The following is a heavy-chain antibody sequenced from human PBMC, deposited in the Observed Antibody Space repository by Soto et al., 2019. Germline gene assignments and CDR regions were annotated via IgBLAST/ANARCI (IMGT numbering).Heavy chain of an antibody. V-gene: IGHV1-18*01. Sequence: ASVKVSCKASGYTFTSYGISWVRQAPGQGLEWMGWISAYNGNTNYAQKFQGRFTMTRDTSTSTVYMELSSLRSEDTAVYYCATTIFGVVVGYWGQGTLVTVSS. D-gene: IGHD3-3*01. CDR3: ATTIFGVVVGY. CDR1: GYTFTSYG. J-gene: IGHJ4*02. CDR2: ISAYNGNT.